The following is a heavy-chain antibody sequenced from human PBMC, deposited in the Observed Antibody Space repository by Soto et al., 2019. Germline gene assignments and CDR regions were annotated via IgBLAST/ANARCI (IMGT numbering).Heavy chain of an antibody. CDR2: INAANGDT. CDR3: ARDWTHYDSSGPGDY. Sequence: GGSVKVSRKASGYTLTSHPMPSVRPAPRQGLEWMGWINAANGDTKYSQKFQGRVTITRDPSAITAYMELSSLRSEDTAVYYCARDWTHYDSSGPGDYWGQGTLVTVSS. D-gene: IGHD3-22*01. V-gene: IGHV1-3*01. J-gene: IGHJ4*02. CDR1: GYTLTSHP.